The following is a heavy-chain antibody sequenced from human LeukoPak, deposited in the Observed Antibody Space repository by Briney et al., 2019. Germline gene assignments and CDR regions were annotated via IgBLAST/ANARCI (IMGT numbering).Heavy chain of an antibody. D-gene: IGHD3-9*01. CDR1: GYTFTGYY. CDR2: INPNSGGT. Sequence: ASVKVSCKASGYTFTGYYMHWVRQAPGQGLEWMGWINPNSGGTNYAQKFQGRVTMTRDTSISTAYMELSRLRSDDTAVYYCARDRQLRYFDWLSPSWIDPWGQGTLVTVSS. CDR3: ARDRQLRYFDWLSPSWIDP. V-gene: IGHV1-2*02. J-gene: IGHJ5*02.